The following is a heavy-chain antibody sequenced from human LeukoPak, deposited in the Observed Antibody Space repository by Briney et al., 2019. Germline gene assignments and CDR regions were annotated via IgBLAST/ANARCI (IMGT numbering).Heavy chain of an antibody. CDR2: INHSGST. Sequence: PSETLSLTCAVYGGSFSGYYWSWIRQPPGKGLEWIGEINHSGSTNYNPSLKSRVTISVDTSKNQFSLKLSSVTAADTAVYYWAGEVGATAVRAYYFDYWGQGTLVTVSS. CDR1: GGSFSGYY. CDR3: AGEVGATAVRAYYFDY. J-gene: IGHJ4*02. D-gene: IGHD1-26*01. V-gene: IGHV4-34*01.